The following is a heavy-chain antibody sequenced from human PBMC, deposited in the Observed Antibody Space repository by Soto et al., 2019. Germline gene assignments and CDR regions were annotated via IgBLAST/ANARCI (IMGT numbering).Heavy chain of an antibody. V-gene: IGHV4-30-4*01. J-gene: IGHJ4*02. D-gene: IGHD5-18*01. CDR1: GGSISSGDYY. Sequence: QVQLQESGPGLVKPSQTLSLTCTVSGGSISSGDYYWSWIRQPPGKGLEWIGYIYYSGSTYYNPSLKSRVTISVDTSKNQFSLKLSSVTAADTAVYYCARDRGYSYGYAREYYFDYWGQGTLVTVSS. CDR2: IYYSGST. CDR3: ARDRGYSYGYAREYYFDY.